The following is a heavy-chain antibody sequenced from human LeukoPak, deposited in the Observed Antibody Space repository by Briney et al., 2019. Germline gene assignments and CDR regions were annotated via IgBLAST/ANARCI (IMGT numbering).Heavy chain of an antibody. CDR1: GGSFSGYY. D-gene: IGHD3-3*01. Sequence: PSETLSLTCAVYGGSFSGYYWSWIRQPPGKGLEWIGEINHSGSTNYNPSLKSRVTISVDTSKNQFSLELSSVTAADTAVYYCARGGYYDFWSGYYLARRDYYFDYWGQGTLVTVSS. CDR3: ARGGYYDFWSGYYLARRDYYFDY. V-gene: IGHV4-34*01. CDR2: INHSGST. J-gene: IGHJ4*02.